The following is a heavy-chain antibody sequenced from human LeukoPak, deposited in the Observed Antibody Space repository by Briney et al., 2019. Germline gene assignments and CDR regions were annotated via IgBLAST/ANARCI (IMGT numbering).Heavy chain of an antibody. Sequence: PGGTLRLSCAASGFTFSNYAMSWVRQAPGKGLEWVSSISGSGGNTYYADSVKGRFTISRDNSKNTLYLQMNSLRVEDTAVYYCAKDLALYTGPYSGSFYSPIDYRGQGTVVSVSS. CDR1: GFTFSNYA. CDR3: AKDLALYTGPYSGSFYSPIDY. D-gene: IGHD1-26*01. V-gene: IGHV3-23*01. CDR2: ISGSGGNT. J-gene: IGHJ4*02.